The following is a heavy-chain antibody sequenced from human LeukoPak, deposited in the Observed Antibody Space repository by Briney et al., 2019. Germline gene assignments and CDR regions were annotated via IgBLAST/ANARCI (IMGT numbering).Heavy chain of an antibody. Sequence: SETLSLTCTVSGGSISSGSYYWSWIRQPAGKGLEWIGRIYTSGSTNYNPSLKSRVIISVDTSKNQFSLKLSSVTAADTAVYYCARDNGKSSGWYGVDYWGQGTLVTVSS. V-gene: IGHV4-61*02. CDR3: ARDNGKSSGWYGVDY. CDR2: IYTSGST. CDR1: GGSISSGSYY. D-gene: IGHD6-19*01. J-gene: IGHJ4*02.